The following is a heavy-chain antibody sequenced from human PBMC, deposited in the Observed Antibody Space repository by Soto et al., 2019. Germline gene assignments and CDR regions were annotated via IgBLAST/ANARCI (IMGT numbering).Heavy chain of an antibody. CDR3: ARDGDGWAAAGPPY. J-gene: IGHJ4*02. D-gene: IGHD6-13*01. V-gene: IGHV4-31*03. Sequence: PSETLSLTCTVSGGSISSGGYYWSWIRQHPGKGLEWIGYIYYSGSTYYNPSLKSRVTISVDTSKNQFSLKLSSVTAADTAVYYCARDGDGWAAAGPPYWGQGTLVTVSS. CDR1: GGSISSGGYY. CDR2: IYYSGST.